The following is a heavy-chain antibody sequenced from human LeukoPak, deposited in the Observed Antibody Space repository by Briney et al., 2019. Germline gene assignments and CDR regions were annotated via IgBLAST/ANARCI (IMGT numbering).Heavy chain of an antibody. Sequence: PGGSLRLSCAASGFTVSSNYMSWVRQAPGKGLEWVSVIYSGGSTYYADSVKGRFTISRDNSKNSLYLQMNSLRAEDTAVYYCASEDNTGSSAYWGQGTLVTVSS. CDR2: IYSGGST. J-gene: IGHJ4*02. CDR3: ASEDNTGSSAY. CDR1: GFTVSSNY. D-gene: IGHD3-22*01. V-gene: IGHV3-53*01.